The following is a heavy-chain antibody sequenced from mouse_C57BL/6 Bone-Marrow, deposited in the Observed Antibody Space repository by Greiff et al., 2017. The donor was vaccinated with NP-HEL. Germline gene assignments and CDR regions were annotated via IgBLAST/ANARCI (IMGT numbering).Heavy chain of an antibody. CDR2: IDPETGDT. Sequence: VQLQQSGAELVRPGASVKLSCTASGFNIKDDYMHWVKQRPEQGLEWIGWIDPETGDTEYASKFQGKATITADTSSNTAYLQLSSLTSEDTAVYYCTIYDGYYGGTYWGQGTLVTVSA. J-gene: IGHJ3*01. D-gene: IGHD2-3*01. CDR3: TIYDGYYGGTY. CDR1: GFNIKDDY. V-gene: IGHV14-4*01.